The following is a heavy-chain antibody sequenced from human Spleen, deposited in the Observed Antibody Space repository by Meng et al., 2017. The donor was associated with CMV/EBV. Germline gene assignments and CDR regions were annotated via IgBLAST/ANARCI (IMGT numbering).Heavy chain of an antibody. V-gene: IGHV3-21*01. CDR1: GFTFSSYS. J-gene: IGHJ6*02. D-gene: IGHD2/OR15-2a*01. CDR3: AYEAFDYYGLDV. Sequence: GESLKISCEASGFTFSSYSMNWVRQAPGKGLEWVSSISSSSRYIYYADSVKGRFTISRDNAKNSLYLQMSSLRGEDTAVYYCAYEAFDYYGLDVWGQGTTVTVSS. CDR2: ISSSSRYI.